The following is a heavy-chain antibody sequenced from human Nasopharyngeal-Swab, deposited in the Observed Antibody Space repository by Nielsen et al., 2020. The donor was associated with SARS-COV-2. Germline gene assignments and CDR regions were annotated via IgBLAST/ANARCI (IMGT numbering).Heavy chain of an antibody. Sequence: GGSLRPSCAASGFTLSDYYMSWIRQAPGKGLEWVSYISSSGSTIDYADSVKGRFTISRDNAKNSLYLQMNSLRAEDTAVYYCAREMVSGLPEIVVVPAATISYGMDVWGQGTTVTVSS. V-gene: IGHV3-11*01. CDR2: ISSSGSTI. J-gene: IGHJ6*02. D-gene: IGHD2-2*01. CDR3: AREMVSGLPEIVVVPAATISYGMDV. CDR1: GFTLSDYY.